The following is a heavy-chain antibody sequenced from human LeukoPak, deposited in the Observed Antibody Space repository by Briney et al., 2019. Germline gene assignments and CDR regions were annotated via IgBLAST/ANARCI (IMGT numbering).Heavy chain of an antibody. CDR2: SDPEDGET. Sequence: GASVKVSCKVSGYTLTELSMHWVRQAPGKGLEWMGGSDPEDGETIYAQKFQGRVTMTEDTSTDTAYMELSSLRSEDTAVYYCATVMITFGGVIVHPRAFDYWGQGTLVTVSS. CDR3: ATVMITFGGVIVHPRAFDY. J-gene: IGHJ4*02. CDR1: GYTLTELS. V-gene: IGHV1-24*01. D-gene: IGHD3-16*02.